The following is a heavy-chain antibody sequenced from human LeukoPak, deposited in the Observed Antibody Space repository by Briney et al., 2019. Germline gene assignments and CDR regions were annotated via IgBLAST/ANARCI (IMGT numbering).Heavy chain of an antibody. D-gene: IGHD6-13*01. CDR3: APRPSPTAAAGTRPMTNWFDP. CDR1: GFTFSSYA. Sequence: QPGGSLRLSCAASGFTFSSYAMSWVRQAPGKGLEWVSAISGSGGSTYYADSVKGRFTISRDNSKNTLYLQMNSLRAEATAVYYCAPRPSPTAAAGTRPMTNWFDPWGQGTLVTVSS. J-gene: IGHJ5*01. V-gene: IGHV3-23*01. CDR2: ISGSGGST.